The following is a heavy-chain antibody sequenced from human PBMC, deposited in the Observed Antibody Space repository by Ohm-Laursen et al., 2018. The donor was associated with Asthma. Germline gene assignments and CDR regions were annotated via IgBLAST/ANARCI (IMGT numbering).Heavy chain of an antibody. CDR2: IYHSGSA. V-gene: IGHV4-30-4*08. CDR3: AREVVVVPAAIPDGMDV. D-gene: IGHD2-2*01. Sequence: TLSLTCTVSGGSISSGGYYWSWIRQYPGKGLEWIGYIYHSGSAYYNPSLESRVTISVDTSKNQFSLKLSSVTAADTAVYYCAREVVVVPAAIPDGMDVWGQGTTVTVSS. J-gene: IGHJ6*02. CDR1: GGSISSGGYY.